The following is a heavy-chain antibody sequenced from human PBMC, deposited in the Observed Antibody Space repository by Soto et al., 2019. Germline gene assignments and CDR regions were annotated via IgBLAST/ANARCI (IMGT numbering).Heavy chain of an antibody. CDR3: AHRYCSRTNCHPYSYYEMDV. CDR2: IYWDGDK. V-gene: IGHV2-5*02. CDR1: GFSLSTSGVG. D-gene: IGHD2-2*01. J-gene: IGHJ6*02. Sequence: QISLKESGPTLVKPTQTLTLTCTFSGFSLSTSGVGVGWIRQPPGEALEWLALIYWDGDKRYSPSLRSRLTITKDTPKTQVVLAMTNMDPVDTGTYYCAHRYCSRTNCHPYSYYEMDVWGQGTTVTVSS.